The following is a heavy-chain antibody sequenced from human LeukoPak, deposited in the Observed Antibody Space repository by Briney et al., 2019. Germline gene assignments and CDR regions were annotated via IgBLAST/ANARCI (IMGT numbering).Heavy chain of an antibody. J-gene: IGHJ4*02. CDR3: AREVYTRTTYLPFDY. Sequence: PGGSLRLSCAASGFTFSTSAMSWVRRAPGKGLGWVSTISGNGASTFYADSVKGRFTISRDNSKNTLSLHMSSLRAENTATYYCAREVYTRTTYLPFDYWGQGTLVTVSS. CDR1: GFTFSTSA. V-gene: IGHV3-23*01. D-gene: IGHD5/OR15-5a*01. CDR2: ISGNGAST.